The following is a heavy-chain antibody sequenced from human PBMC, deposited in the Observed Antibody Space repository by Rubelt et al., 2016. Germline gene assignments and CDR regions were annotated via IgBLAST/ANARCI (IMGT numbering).Heavy chain of an antibody. CDR1: CVSISVSSYY. J-gene: IGHJ3*02. CDR3: ARRPSRDAFDI. Sequence: QLQLQESGPGLVKPSETLSLTCTVSCVSISVSSYYWGWIRQPPGKGLEWIGRIYYSGSTNYNPSLKSRVTISVDTSKNQFSLKLSSVAAADTAVYYCARRPSRDAFDIWGQGTMVTVSS. CDR2: IYYSGST. V-gene: IGHV4-39*07.